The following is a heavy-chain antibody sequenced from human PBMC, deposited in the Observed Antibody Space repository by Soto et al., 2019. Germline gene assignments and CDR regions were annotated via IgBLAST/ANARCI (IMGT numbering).Heavy chain of an antibody. V-gene: IGHV3-23*01. J-gene: IGHJ4*02. Sequence: EVQLLESGGGLVQPGGSLRLPCAASGFTFNNYAMTWVRQAPGKGLEWVSAISGGGDTTSYADAVKGRFTVSRDGSKNTLYLQMSSLRAEDTALDYCAKGRGGSGSLTPRVDFWGQGTLVTVSS. CDR1: GFTFNNYA. CDR3: AKGRGGSGSLTPRVDF. CDR2: ISGGGDTT. D-gene: IGHD3-10*01.